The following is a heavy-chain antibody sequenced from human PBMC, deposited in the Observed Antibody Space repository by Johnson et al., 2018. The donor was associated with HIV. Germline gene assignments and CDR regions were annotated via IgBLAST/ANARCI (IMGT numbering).Heavy chain of an antibody. CDR1: GFTFSSYA. D-gene: IGHD6-19*01. CDR3: AREYVGQWLGPRHAFDI. CDR2: ISYDGSNK. Sequence: QEQLVESGGGVVQPGRSLRLSCAASGFTFSSYAMHWVRQAPGKGLEWVAVISYDGSNKYYADSVKGRFTISRDNSKNTLYLQMNSLRAEDTAVYYCAREYVGQWLGPRHAFDIWGQGTMVTVSS. J-gene: IGHJ3*02. V-gene: IGHV3-30-3*01.